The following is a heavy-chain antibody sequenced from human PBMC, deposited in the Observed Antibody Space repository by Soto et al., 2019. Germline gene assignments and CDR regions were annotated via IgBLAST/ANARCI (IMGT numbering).Heavy chain of an antibody. D-gene: IGHD3-10*01. Sequence: QVQLVQSGAEVKKPGASVKISCKASGYTFTNYYIHWVRQAPGQGLEWMGIIKPSGGSTSYAQKFQGRVTMTRDTSTNTVYMDLSSLRSEDTAVYYCARGGDSGTYTFDYWGQGTLVTVSS. CDR1: GYTFTNYY. CDR2: IKPSGGST. V-gene: IGHV1-46*03. CDR3: ARGGDSGTYTFDY. J-gene: IGHJ4*02.